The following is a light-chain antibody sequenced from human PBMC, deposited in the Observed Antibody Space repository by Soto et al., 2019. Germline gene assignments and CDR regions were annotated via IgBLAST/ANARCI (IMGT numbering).Light chain of an antibody. CDR3: QQSISWPPHN. CDR2: DAS. J-gene: IGKJ2*01. V-gene: IGKV3-11*01. Sequence: VVLTQSPAALSLSPVERATLSWRASQILTSYFAWYQQTTGQAPRPILYDASNRAIGIPTRFSGSGSGKDFTLTISSLEPEDFAIYYCQQSISWPPHNFGQGTKVDI. CDR1: QILTSY.